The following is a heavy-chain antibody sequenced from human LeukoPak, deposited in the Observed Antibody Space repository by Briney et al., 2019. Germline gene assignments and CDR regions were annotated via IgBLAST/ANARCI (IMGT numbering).Heavy chain of an antibody. V-gene: IGHV4-4*09. Sequence: PSETLSLTCTVSGGSISSYYWSWIRQPPGKGLEWIGYIYTSGSTNYNPSLKSRVPISVDTSKNQFSLKLSPVTAADTAVYYCARRVVPAAIRGWFDPWGQGTLVTVSS. CDR2: IYTSGST. CDR1: GGSISSYY. J-gene: IGHJ5*02. CDR3: ARRVVPAAIRGWFDP. D-gene: IGHD2-2*02.